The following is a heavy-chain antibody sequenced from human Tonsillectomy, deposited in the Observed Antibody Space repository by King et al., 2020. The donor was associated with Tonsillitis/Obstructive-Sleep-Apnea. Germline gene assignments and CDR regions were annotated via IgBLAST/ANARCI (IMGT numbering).Heavy chain of an antibody. V-gene: IGHV3-33*01. CDR1: GFTFSNYG. CDR3: AREDSGSYGDGGFDI. CDR2: IWFNGSNK. J-gene: IGHJ3*02. D-gene: IGHD1-26*01. Sequence: VQLVESGGGVVQPGRSLRLSCAASGFTFSNYGMHWVRQAPGKGLEWVAIIWFNGSNKYYADSVKGRFTISRDNSKSTLYLQMSSLRAEDTAVYYCAREDSGSYGDGGFDIWGQGTMVTISS.